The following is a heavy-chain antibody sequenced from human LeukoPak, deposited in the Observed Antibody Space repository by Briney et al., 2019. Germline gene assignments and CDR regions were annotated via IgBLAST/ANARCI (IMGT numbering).Heavy chain of an antibody. CDR2: IYYSGNT. D-gene: IGHD3-9*01. Sequence: SETLSLTCTVSGGSISSSIYYWGWIRQSPGKGLEWIGSIYYSGNTYYNPSLRSRVTISVETSKNQFSLKVRSMTAADTAVYYCARVPGVYYDRLTGYGSGWFDPWGQGTLVTVSS. CDR1: GGSISSSIYY. J-gene: IGHJ5*02. V-gene: IGHV4-39*07. CDR3: ARVPGVYYDRLTGYGSGWFDP.